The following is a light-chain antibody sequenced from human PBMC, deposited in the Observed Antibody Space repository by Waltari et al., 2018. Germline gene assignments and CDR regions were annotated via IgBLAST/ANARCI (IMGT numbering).Light chain of an antibody. Sequence: QSALTQPRSVSGSPGQSVTISCTGTSSDVGGYNYVSWYQQHPGKAPTLMIYDGSKRPSGVPDRFSGSKSGNTSSLTISGLQAEDEADYYCCSYAGSVVFGGGTKLTVL. J-gene: IGLJ2*01. CDR3: CSYAGSVV. CDR1: SSDVGGYNY. V-gene: IGLV2-11*01. CDR2: DGS.